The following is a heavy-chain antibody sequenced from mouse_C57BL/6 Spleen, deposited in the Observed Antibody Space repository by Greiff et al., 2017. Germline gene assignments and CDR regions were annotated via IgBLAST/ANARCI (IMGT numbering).Heavy chain of an antibody. Sequence: EVMLVESGGGLVQPGGSLSLSCAASGFTFTDYYMSWVRQPPGKALEWLGFIRNKANGYTTEYSAAVKGRFTISRDNSQSILYLQMNALRAEDRATYYCARYGGLRRGYAMDYWGQGTSVTVSS. CDR1: GFTFTDYY. D-gene: IGHD2-4*01. CDR2: IRNKANGYTT. V-gene: IGHV7-3*01. J-gene: IGHJ4*01. CDR3: ARYGGLRRGYAMDY.